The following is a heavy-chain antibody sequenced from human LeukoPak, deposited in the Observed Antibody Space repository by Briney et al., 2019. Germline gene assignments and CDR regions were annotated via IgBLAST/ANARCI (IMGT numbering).Heavy chain of an antibody. J-gene: IGHJ4*02. CDR1: GGSISSSNW. CDR3: ARRYCSGGSCYEIDY. D-gene: IGHD2-15*01. CDR2: IYHSGST. Sequence: SETLSLTCAVSGGSISSSNWWSWVRQPPGKGLEWIGEIYHSGSTNYNPSLRSRVTISVDKSKNQFSLKLSSVTAADTAVYYCARRYCSGGSCYEIDYWGQGTLVTVSS. V-gene: IGHV4-4*02.